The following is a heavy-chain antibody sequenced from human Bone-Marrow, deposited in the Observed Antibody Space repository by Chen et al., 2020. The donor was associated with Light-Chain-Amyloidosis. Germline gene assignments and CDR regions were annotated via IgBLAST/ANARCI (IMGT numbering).Heavy chain of an antibody. J-gene: IGHJ3*02. V-gene: IGHV4-39*01. CDR3: ARHILSSDAFDI. CDR2: IFYTGNT. Sequence: QLQLQESGPGLVKPSETLSLTCSVSGGSISSTSHYWGWIRQRPGQGLEWIGRIFYTGNTYSPSLMGRVTISIDTSKNQFFLEVNSVTAADTAVYYCARHILSSDAFDIWGRGTLVSVSS. CDR1: GGSISSTSHY.